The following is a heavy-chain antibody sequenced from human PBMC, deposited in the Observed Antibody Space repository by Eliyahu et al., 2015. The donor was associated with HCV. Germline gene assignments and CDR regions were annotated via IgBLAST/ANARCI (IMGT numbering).Heavy chain of an antibody. Sequence: QVQLQESGPGLVKPSQTLSLTCTVSGGSISXGXYYWSWIRQHPGKGLEWXGXIYYSGSTYYNPSLKSRVTISVDTSKNQFSLKLSSVTAADTAVYYCARGYCSGGSCYALGYYYYGMDVWGQGTTVTVSS. CDR1: GGSISXGXYY. V-gene: IGHV4-31*03. CDR2: IYYSGST. J-gene: IGHJ6*02. CDR3: ARGYCSGGSCYALGYYYYGMDV. D-gene: IGHD2-15*01.